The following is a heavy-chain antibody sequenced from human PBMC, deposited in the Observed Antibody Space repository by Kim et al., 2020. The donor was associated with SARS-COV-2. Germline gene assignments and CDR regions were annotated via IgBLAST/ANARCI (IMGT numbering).Heavy chain of an antibody. CDR2: INPNSGGS. V-gene: IGHV1-2*06. D-gene: IGHD6-13*01. Sequence: ASVKVSCKAYGYTFTGYYIHWVRQAPGKGFEWMGRINPNSGGSDYTERFRGRVTMTRDTSISQAYMELSRLTSDDTAVYYCAGPLHILGGYIAFDFWGQG. CDR1: GYTFTGYY. CDR3: AGPLHILGGYIAFDF. J-gene: IGHJ3*01.